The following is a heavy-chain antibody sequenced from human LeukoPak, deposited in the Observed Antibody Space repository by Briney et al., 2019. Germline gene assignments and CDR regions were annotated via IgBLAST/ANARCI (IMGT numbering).Heavy chain of an antibody. CDR1: GGTFSSYA. CDR3: ARDSQSYDFWSGSNLDY. J-gene: IGHJ4*02. Sequence: SVKVSCKASGGTFSSYAISWVRQAPGQGLEWMGGIIPIFGTANYAQKFQGRVTITADESTSTAYMELSSLRSEDTAVYYCARDSQSYDFWSGSNLDYWGQGTLVTVSS. D-gene: IGHD3-3*01. CDR2: IIPIFGTA. V-gene: IGHV1-69*01.